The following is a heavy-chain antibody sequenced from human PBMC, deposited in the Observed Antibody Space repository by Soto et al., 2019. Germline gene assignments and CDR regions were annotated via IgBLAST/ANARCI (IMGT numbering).Heavy chain of an antibody. Sequence: QVELVQSGAEVKKPGASVKVSCKASAYTFTSYGISWVRQAPGQGLEWMGWISAYNGNTNYAQKFQGRVTMTTDTSASTAYMEVRSLRSDDTAVYYCARDTYHYGSGSFYYFDYWGQGTLVTVSS. CDR3: ARDTYHYGSGSFYYFDY. D-gene: IGHD3-10*01. CDR1: AYTFTSYG. V-gene: IGHV1-18*01. CDR2: ISAYNGNT. J-gene: IGHJ4*02.